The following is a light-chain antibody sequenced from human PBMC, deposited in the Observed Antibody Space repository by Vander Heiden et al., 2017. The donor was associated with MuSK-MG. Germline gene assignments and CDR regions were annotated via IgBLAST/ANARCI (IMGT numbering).Light chain of an antibody. CDR1: QSVSSN. J-gene: IGKJ2*01. Sequence: EIVMTQSPATLSVSPGERATLSCRASQSVSSNLAWYQQKPGQAPRLLIYGASTRATGIPARFSGGGSGTEFTLTISSLQSEDFAVYYCQQYNKWPMYTFGQGTQLEIK. CDR2: GAS. CDR3: QQYNKWPMYT. V-gene: IGKV3D-15*01.